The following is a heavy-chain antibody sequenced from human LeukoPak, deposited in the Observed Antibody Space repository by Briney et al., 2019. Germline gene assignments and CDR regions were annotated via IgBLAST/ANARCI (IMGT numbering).Heavy chain of an antibody. CDR2: ISGSGGGT. CDR3: AREGYDSDY. Sequence: GGSLRLSCAVAGITLSNYGMSWVRQAPGKGLEWVAGISGSGGGTNYADSVKGRFTISRDNPRNTLYLQMNSLRAEDTAVYYCAREGYDSDYWGQGTLVTVSS. V-gene: IGHV3-23*01. D-gene: IGHD3-22*01. CDR1: GITLSNYG. J-gene: IGHJ4*02.